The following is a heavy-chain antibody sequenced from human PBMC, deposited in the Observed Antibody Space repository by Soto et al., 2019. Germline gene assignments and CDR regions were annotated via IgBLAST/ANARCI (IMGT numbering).Heavy chain of an antibody. Sequence: SETLSLTCAVYGGSFSGYYWSWIRQPPGQGLEWIGEINHSGSTNYNPSLKMRVPITVYTSKNQFSLKLSSVTAADTVVDYCARWVRGQPGRLDVWGQWTMVTVSS. CDR3: ARWVRGQPGRLDV. V-gene: IGHV4-34*01. CDR1: GGSFSGYY. CDR2: INHSGST. J-gene: IGHJ6*02. D-gene: IGHD5-12*01.